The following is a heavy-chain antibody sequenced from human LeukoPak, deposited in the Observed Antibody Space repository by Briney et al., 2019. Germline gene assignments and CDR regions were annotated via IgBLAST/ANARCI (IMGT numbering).Heavy chain of an antibody. D-gene: IGHD6-13*01. J-gene: IGHJ3*02. CDR3: AGGVAAAGTGDAFDI. V-gene: IGHV1-2*02. Sequence: ASVKVSCKASGYTFTGYYMHWVRQAPGQGLEWMGWINPNSGGTNYAQKFQGRVTMTRDTSISTAYMELSRLRSDDTAVYYCAGGVAAAGTGDAFDIWGQGTMVTVSS. CDR1: GYTFTGYY. CDR2: INPNSGGT.